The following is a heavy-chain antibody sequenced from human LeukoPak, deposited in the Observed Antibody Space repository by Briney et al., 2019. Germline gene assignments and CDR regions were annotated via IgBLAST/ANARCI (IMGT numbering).Heavy chain of an antibody. D-gene: IGHD5-12*01. CDR2: IGISSNKI. Sequence: GGSLRLSCAASGFTLRSYTMNWVRQAPGKGLEWVSSIGISSNKIYYADSVKGRFIISRDNAKNSVYLQMNSLRAEDTAVYYCATPAGGYDLNWFDPWGQGTLVTVSS. CDR3: ATPAGGYDLNWFDP. J-gene: IGHJ5*02. CDR1: GFTLRSYT. V-gene: IGHV3-21*01.